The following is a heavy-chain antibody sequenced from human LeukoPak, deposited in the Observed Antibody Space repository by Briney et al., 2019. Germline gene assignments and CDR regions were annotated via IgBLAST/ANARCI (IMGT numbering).Heavy chain of an antibody. CDR3: ARDSRGSGSYYKN. J-gene: IGHJ4*02. V-gene: IGHV3-48*01. CDR1: GFAFSSYS. CDR2: ISSSSSTI. Sequence: TGGSLRLSCAASGFAFSSYSMNWVRQAPGKGLEWVSYISSSSSTIYYADSVKGRFTISRDNAKNSLYLQMNSLRAEDTAVYYCARDSRGSGSYYKNWGQGTLVTVSS. D-gene: IGHD3-10*01.